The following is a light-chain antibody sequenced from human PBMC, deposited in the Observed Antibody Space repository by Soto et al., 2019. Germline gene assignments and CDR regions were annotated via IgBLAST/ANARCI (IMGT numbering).Light chain of an antibody. V-gene: IGKV3-20*01. CDR2: GAS. J-gene: IGKJ2*01. Sequence: EIVLTQSPGTLSLSPGERATLSCRASQSVSSSYLAWYKHKPGQAPRILIYGASSRATGIPDRFSGSGSGTDFTLTISRLEPEDFAVYYCQQYGSSPHTFGQGTKLEIK. CDR1: QSVSSSY. CDR3: QQYGSSPHT.